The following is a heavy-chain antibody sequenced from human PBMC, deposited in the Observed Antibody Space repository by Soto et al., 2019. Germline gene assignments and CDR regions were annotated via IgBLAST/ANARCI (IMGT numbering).Heavy chain of an antibody. V-gene: IGHV3-21*01. D-gene: IGHD2-15*01. J-gene: IGHJ3*02. CDR3: ARDVGDIVVVVAATGRIDPFDI. CDR1: GFTFSSYS. CDR2: ISSSSYI. Sequence: PGGSLRLSCAASGFTFSSYSMNWVRQAPGKGLEWVSSISSSSYIYYADSVKGRFTISRDNAKNSLYLQMNSLRAEDTAVYYCARDVGDIVVVVAATGRIDPFDIWGQGTMVIVSS.